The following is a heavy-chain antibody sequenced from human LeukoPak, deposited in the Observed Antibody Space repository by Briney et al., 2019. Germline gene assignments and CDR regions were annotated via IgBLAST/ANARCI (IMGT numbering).Heavy chain of an antibody. CDR3: ARNNGMDV. Sequence: GGSLRLSCAASGFALSSHWMTWVRQVPGRGPEWVANVNRDGSETYYLDSVKGRFTISKDNAKNSLYLQMNSLRAEDTALYHCARNNGMDVWGQGTTVSVSS. J-gene: IGHJ6*02. CDR2: VNRDGSET. CDR1: GFALSSHW. V-gene: IGHV3-7*03.